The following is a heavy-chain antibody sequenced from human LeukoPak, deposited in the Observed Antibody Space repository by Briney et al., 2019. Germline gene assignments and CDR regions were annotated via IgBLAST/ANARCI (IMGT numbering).Heavy chain of an antibody. CDR2: INSDGSST. J-gene: IGHJ4*02. Sequence: PGGSLRLSCAASGFTLSSYWMHWVRQAPGEGLVWVSRINSDGSSTSYADSVKGRFTISRDNAKNTLYLQMNSLRAEDTAVYYCARDRGYGYLFDYWGQGTLVTVSS. D-gene: IGHD5-18*01. CDR1: GFTLSSYW. CDR3: ARDRGYGYLFDY. V-gene: IGHV3-74*01.